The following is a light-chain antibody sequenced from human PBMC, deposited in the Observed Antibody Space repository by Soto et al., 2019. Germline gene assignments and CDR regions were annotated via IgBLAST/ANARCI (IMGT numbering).Light chain of an antibody. J-gene: IGLJ2*01. CDR3: ASWDDTLNAVV. CDR1: NSNVGRYT. V-gene: IGLV1-44*01. CDR2: DNN. Sequence: QSVLTQPPSMSGTPGQRVTLSCSGSNSNVGRYTVNWYQHLPGTTPHILIYDNNDRPSGGPARFSGSKSGTSAALAISGLQSEDEADYYCASWDDTLNAVVFGGGTKLTVL.